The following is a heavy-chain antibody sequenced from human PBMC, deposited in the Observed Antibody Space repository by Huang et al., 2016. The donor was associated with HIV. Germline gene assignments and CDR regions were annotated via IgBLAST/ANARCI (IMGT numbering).Heavy chain of an antibody. CDR3: AREKGLED. D-gene: IGHD1-1*01. J-gene: IGHJ4*02. Sequence: QVHLVESGGGVVQPGRSLRLSCAASGFTFSTNPIHWGRQGPGQGLEWVAGILHDGSTKFYAESVKGRSAISRDNSKNMVYLQIYRLRVEDTGVYYCAREKGLEDWDQGTLVTVSS. CDR1: GFTFSTNP. CDR2: ILHDGSTK. V-gene: IGHV3-30*09.